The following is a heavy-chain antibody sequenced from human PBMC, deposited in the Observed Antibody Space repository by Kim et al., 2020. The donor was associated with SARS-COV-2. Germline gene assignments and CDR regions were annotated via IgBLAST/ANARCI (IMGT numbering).Heavy chain of an antibody. V-gene: IGHV4-31*03. CDR1: GGSISSGGYY. D-gene: IGHD3-22*01. J-gene: IGHJ3*02. CDR2: IYYSGST. CDR3: ARARSTVRTYYYDSSGYYGAFDI. Sequence: SETLSLTCTVSGGSISSGGYYWSWIRQHPGKGLEWIGYIYYSGSTYYNPSLKSRVTISVDTSKNQFSLKLSSVTAADTAVYYCARARSTVRTYYYDSSGYYGAFDIWGQGTMVTVSS.